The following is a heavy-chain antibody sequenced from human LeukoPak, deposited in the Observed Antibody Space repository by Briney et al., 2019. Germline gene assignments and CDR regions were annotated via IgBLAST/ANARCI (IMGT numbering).Heavy chain of an antibody. CDR2: ITLSGDTT. J-gene: IGHJ4*02. CDR3: TRGAGTGWRFDS. D-gene: IGHD6-19*01. Sequence: PGGSLRLSCAASGFTFSNYVMSWVRQAPGKGLEWVSTITLSGDTTYNADSVKGRFTISRDNSKNTLYLQMNTLRADDTAVYYCTRGAGTGWRFDSWGQGTLVTVSS. V-gene: IGHV3-23*01. CDR1: GFTFSNYV.